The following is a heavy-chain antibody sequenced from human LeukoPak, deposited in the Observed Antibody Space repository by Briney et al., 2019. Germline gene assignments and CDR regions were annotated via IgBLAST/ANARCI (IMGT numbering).Heavy chain of an antibody. V-gene: IGHV5-51*01. Sequence: GESLKISCKGSGYSFTNYWIGWVRQMPGKGLEWMGIIYSGDSDTRYSPSFQGQVTISADKSISTAYLQWSSLKASDTAMYYCARDDWGDTAMVMGGAFDIWGQGTMVTVSS. CDR1: GYSFTNYW. D-gene: IGHD5-18*01. J-gene: IGHJ3*02. CDR2: IYSGDSDT. CDR3: ARDDWGDTAMVMGGAFDI.